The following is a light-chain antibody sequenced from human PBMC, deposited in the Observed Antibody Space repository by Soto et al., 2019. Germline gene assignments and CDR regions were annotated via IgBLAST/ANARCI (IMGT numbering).Light chain of an antibody. J-gene: IGKJ4*01. CDR2: AAS. CDR1: QDISDW. CDR3: QQAKRFPLT. V-gene: IGKV1-12*01. Sequence: SQMTQSPSSVSASVGDRVTVTCRASQDISDWLAWYQQKPGKAPRLLIFAASNLHTEVPSRFSGSGYGTDFSLTINGLQPEDFATYYCQQAKRFPLTFGGRTKVYI.